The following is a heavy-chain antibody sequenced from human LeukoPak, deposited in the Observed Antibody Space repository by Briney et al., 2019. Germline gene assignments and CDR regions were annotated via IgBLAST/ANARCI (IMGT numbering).Heavy chain of an antibody. CDR3: ARGYHDLYYFDW. CDR2: LNWNGGST. D-gene: IGHD1-1*01. Sequence: PGGSLRLSCAASGFTFSSYSMSWVRQAPGKGLEWVSGLNWNGGSTSYADSVKGRFTISRDNAKNSLYLQMNSLRAEDTALYYCARGYHDLYYFDWWGQGTPVTVSS. J-gene: IGHJ4*02. V-gene: IGHV3-20*04. CDR1: GFTFSSYS.